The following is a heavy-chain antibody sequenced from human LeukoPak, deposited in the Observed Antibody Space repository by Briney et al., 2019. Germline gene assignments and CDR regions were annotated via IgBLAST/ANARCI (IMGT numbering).Heavy chain of an antibody. Sequence: SETLSLTCTVSGGSVSGDYWSWIRQPAGKGLEWIGRIYTSGSTNYNPSLKSRVTMSVDTSKNQFSLKLSSVTAADTAVYNCARASPTTNKGAYGWFDPWGQGTLVTVSS. J-gene: IGHJ5*02. D-gene: IGHD1-14*01. CDR1: GGSVSGDY. V-gene: IGHV4-4*07. CDR2: IYTSGST. CDR3: ARASPTTNKGAYGWFDP.